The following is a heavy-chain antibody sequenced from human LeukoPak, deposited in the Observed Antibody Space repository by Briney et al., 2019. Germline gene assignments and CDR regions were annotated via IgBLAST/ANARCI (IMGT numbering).Heavy chain of an antibody. Sequence: ASVKVSCTASGYTFTSYVMNWVRQAPGQGLEWMGWINTNTGNPTYAQGFTGRFVFSLDTSVSTAYLQISSLKAEDTAVYYCARFIAVAGTGRALDYWGQGTLVTVSS. CDR2: INTNTGNP. CDR1: GYTFTSYV. D-gene: IGHD6-19*01. J-gene: IGHJ4*02. CDR3: ARFIAVAGTGRALDY. V-gene: IGHV7-4-1*02.